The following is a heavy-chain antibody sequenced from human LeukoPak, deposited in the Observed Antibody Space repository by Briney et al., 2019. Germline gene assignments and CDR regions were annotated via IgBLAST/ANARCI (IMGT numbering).Heavy chain of an antibody. CDR2: IYSGGST. CDR1: GFTVSSNY. Sequence: GGSLRLSCAASGFTVSSNYMSWVRQAPGKGLEWVSVIYSGGSTYYADSVKGRFTISRDNSKNTLYLQMNSLRAEDTAVYYCASDDQWLGNDAFDIWGQGTMVTVSS. D-gene: IGHD6-19*01. V-gene: IGHV3-66*01. J-gene: IGHJ3*02. CDR3: ASDDQWLGNDAFDI.